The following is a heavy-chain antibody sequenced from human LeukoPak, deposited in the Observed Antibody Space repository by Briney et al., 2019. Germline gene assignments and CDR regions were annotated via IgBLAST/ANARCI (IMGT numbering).Heavy chain of an antibody. CDR3: ASLRPSTVGAHYAMDV. CDR2: IYYSGTT. Sequence: PSETLSLTCTVSGGSTSSYYWSWIRQPPGKGLEWIGYIYYSGTTNYNPSLKSRVTISVDTPKNQFSLKLSSVTAADTAVYFCASLRPSTVGAHYAMDVWGQGATVTVSS. D-gene: IGHD1-26*01. V-gene: IGHV4-59*08. CDR1: GGSTSSYY. J-gene: IGHJ6*02.